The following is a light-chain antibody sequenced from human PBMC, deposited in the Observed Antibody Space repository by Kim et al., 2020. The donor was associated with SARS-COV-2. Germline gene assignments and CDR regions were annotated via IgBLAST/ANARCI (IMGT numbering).Light chain of an antibody. CDR2: GAS. V-gene: IGKV1D-12*01. CDR3: QQTYSFPYT. J-gene: IGKJ2*01. CDR1: RVISDW. Sequence: SASVGERVTITCRASRVISDWLAWYQQKPGKAPTLLIYGASNLQSGVPSRFSGSGSGTYYTLTISSLQPEDFATYYCQQTYSFPYTFGQGTKLEIK.